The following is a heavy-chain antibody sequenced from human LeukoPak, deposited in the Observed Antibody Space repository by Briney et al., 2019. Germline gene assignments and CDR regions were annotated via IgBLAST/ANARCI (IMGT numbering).Heavy chain of an antibody. CDR2: INHSGST. D-gene: IGHD2-2*01. CDR1: GGSFSGYY. CDR3: ARGEDIVVVKGFDI. Sequence: SETLSLTCAVYGGSFSGYYWSWIRQPPGKGLEWIGEINHSGSTNYNPSLKSRVTISVDTSKNQFSLKLSSVTAADTAVYYCARGEDIVVVKGFDIWGQGTMVTVSS. J-gene: IGHJ3*02. V-gene: IGHV4-34*01.